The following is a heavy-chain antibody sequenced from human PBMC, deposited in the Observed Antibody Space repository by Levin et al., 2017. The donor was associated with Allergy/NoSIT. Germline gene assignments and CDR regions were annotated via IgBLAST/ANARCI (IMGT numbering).Heavy chain of an antibody. J-gene: IGHJ4*02. Sequence: AGGSLRLSCAAPGFTFSGSAMHWVRQASGKGLEWVGRIRSKANSYATAYAASVKGRFTISRDDSKNTAYLQMNSLKTEDTAVYYCTRFSIAVAGTCSDYWGQGTLDTVSS. CDR2: IRSKANSYAT. CDR3: TRFSIAVAGTCSDY. CDR1: GFTFSGSA. D-gene: IGHD6-19*01. V-gene: IGHV3-73*01.